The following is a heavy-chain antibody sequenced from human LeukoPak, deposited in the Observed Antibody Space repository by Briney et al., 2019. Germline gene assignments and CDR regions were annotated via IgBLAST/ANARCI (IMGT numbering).Heavy chain of an antibody. Sequence: PGGSLTLSCAASGFGFSNFWMHWVRQAPGKELVWVSRIKPDGTTSVYADSVKGRFTISRDNLKNTLYLQMRSLRAEDTAVYFCAREADPSLYASSSPDYWGQGTPVTVSS. CDR2: IKPDGTTS. CDR3: AREADPSLYASSSPDY. J-gene: IGHJ4*01. V-gene: IGHV3-74*01. CDR1: GFGFSNFW. D-gene: IGHD6-6*01.